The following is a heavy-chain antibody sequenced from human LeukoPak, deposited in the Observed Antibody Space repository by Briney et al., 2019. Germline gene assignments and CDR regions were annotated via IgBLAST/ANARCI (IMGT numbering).Heavy chain of an antibody. CDR1: GASISSYY. D-gene: IGHD3-22*01. Sequence: KPSETLSLTCTVSGASISSYYWSWIRQPPGKGLEWIGDIYYSGSIKYNPSLKSRVTMSVDTSKNQFSLKPSSVTAADTAIYYCARENPSGYYNRPIDYWGQGTLVTVSS. CDR2: IYYSGSI. CDR3: ARENPSGYYNRPIDY. J-gene: IGHJ4*02. V-gene: IGHV4-59*01.